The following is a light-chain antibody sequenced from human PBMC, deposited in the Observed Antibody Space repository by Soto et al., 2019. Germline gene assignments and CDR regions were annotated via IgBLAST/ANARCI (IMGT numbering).Light chain of an antibody. CDR3: QQYNNWPPWT. CDR1: QTVRNNY. Sequence: EIVLTQSPGTLSLSPGEGGTLSCRASQTVRNNYLAGYQQKPGQAPRLLIYDASSRATGIPDRFSGGGSGTDFTLTISRLEPEDFAVYYCQQYNNWPPWTFRQGTKVDIK. J-gene: IGKJ1*01. CDR2: DAS. V-gene: IGKV3-20*01.